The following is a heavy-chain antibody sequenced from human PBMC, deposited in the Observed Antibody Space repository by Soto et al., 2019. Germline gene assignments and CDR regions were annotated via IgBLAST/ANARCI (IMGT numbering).Heavy chain of an antibody. V-gene: IGHV3-72*01. Sequence: EVKLVESGGGLVQPGGSLRLSCAASGFTFRNHYMDWVRQAPGKGLEWVGRARTKANSYTTDYASSVKGRFTISRDDSKNSLYLQLNSLKAEDTAVYYCARDGELSRAFDIWGQGTMVTVSS. J-gene: IGHJ3*02. CDR1: GFTFRNHY. CDR2: ARTKANSYTT. CDR3: ARDGELSRAFDI. D-gene: IGHD1-26*01.